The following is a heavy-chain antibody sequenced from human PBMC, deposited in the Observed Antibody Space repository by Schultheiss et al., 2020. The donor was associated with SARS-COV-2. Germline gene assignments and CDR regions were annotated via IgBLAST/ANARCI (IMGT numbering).Heavy chain of an antibody. Sequence: SQTLSLTCAVHGGSFCGYYWSWIRQPPGKGLEWIGEINHSGSTNYNPSLKSRVTISVDTSKNQFSLKLSSVPAADTAVYYCARWAGYSYGYPPAASRYYYDGMDVWGQGTTVTVSS. CDR2: INHSGST. D-gene: IGHD5-18*01. J-gene: IGHJ6*02. CDR1: GGSFCGYY. V-gene: IGHV4-34*01. CDR3: ARWAGYSYGYPPAASRYYYDGMDV.